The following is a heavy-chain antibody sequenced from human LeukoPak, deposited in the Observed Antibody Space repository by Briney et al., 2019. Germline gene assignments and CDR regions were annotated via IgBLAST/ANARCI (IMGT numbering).Heavy chain of an antibody. V-gene: IGHV3-33*06. D-gene: IGHD2-15*01. CDR2: IWHDGNTK. CDR3: AKCSGGTCYSSLDY. CDR1: GFSFSSLG. Sequence: PGRSLRLSCAASGFSFSSLGLHWVRRAPGKGLEWVAVIWHDGNTKYYADSVKGRFTISRDNSKNTLYLQMNSLRAGDTAVYYCAKCSGGTCYSSLDYWGQGTLVTVSS. J-gene: IGHJ4*02.